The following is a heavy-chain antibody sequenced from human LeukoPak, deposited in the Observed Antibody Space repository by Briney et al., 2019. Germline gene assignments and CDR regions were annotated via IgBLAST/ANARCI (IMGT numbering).Heavy chain of an antibody. J-gene: IGHJ6*03. V-gene: IGHV4-39*07. Sequence: TSETLSLTCTVSGGPISSSSYYWGWIRQAPGKGLEWIGSIYSSGSTYYNPSLKSRVTISVDTSKNHFSLKLNSVTAADTAVYYCARGVTTHYYYYMDVWGKGTTVTISS. CDR3: ARGVTTHYYYYMDV. D-gene: IGHD3-22*01. CDR2: IYSSGST. CDR1: GGPISSSSYY.